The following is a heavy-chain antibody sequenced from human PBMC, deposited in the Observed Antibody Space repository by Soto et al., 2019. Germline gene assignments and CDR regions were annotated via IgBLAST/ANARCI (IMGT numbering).Heavy chain of an antibody. CDR3: AKDLRTGVAPTYCDY. V-gene: IGHV3-23*01. Sequence: GGSLRLSCAASGFSFSTYTMSWVRQAPGKGLEWVSGISSSGGNTYYSDSVKGRFTISRDNSKDTLFLQMNRLGAEDTALYFCAKDLRTGVAPTYCDYWGQGNLVTVSP. D-gene: IGHD3-3*01. CDR2: ISSSGGNT. J-gene: IGHJ4*02. CDR1: GFSFSTYT.